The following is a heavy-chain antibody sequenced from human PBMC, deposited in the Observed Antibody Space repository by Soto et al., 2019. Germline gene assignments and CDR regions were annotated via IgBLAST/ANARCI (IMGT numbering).Heavy chain of an antibody. CDR1: AGTFRSDT. D-gene: IGHD5-12*01. J-gene: IGHJ4*02. V-gene: IGHV1-69*08. Sequence: SVKVSCKTPAGTFRSDTITWVRQAPGQGLEWMGRIIPLLETTDYAQKFQGRVTITADKSTGTAYMEVSSLRSEDTAIYYCVRNSPIGSTFSGYDGIDYWGQGTLVTVSS. CDR2: IIPLLETT. CDR3: VRNSPIGSTFSGYDGIDY.